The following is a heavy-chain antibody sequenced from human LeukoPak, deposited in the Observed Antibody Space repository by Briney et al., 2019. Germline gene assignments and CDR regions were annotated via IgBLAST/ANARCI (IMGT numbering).Heavy chain of an antibody. CDR3: ARVSGSSGWPDGYYFDY. Sequence: GSSVQFSSQASGGTFSSYAISWVRRAPGQGLEWMGRIIPILGIANYAQKFQGRVTITADKSTSTAYMELSSLRSEDTAVYYCARVSGSSGWPDGYYFDYWGQGTLVTVSS. CDR1: GGTFSSYA. J-gene: IGHJ4*02. V-gene: IGHV1-69*04. CDR2: IIPILGIA. D-gene: IGHD6-19*01.